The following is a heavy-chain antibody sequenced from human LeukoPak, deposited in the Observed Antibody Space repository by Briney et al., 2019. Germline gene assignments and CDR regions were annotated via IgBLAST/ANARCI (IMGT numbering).Heavy chain of an antibody. J-gene: IGHJ4*02. V-gene: IGHV3-43D*03. CDR1: GFTFDDYA. CDR2: ISWDGGST. Sequence: GGSLRLSCAASGFTFDDYAMHWVRQAPGKGLEWVSLISWDGGSTYYADSVKGRFTISRDNSKNSLYLQMNSLRAEDTALYYCAKDIWPGAAGQPPDYWGQGTLVTVSS. D-gene: IGHD6-13*01. CDR3: AKDIWPGAAGQPPDY.